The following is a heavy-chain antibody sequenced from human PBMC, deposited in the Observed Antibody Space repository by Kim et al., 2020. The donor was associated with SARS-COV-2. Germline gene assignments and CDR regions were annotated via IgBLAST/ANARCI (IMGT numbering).Heavy chain of an antibody. Sequence: GGSLRLSCTASRFTFSSYTMTWVRQAPGKGLEWVSTIFGSGHGTYYADSVQGRFTVSRDNSKNTLFLQMNNLRVDDTAIYYCARNVHLTTVTFLWYFDLWGRG. CDR3: ARNVHLTTVTFLWYFDL. J-gene: IGHJ2*01. V-gene: IGHV3-23*01. CDR2: IFGSGHGT. D-gene: IGHD3-16*01. CDR1: RFTFSSYT.